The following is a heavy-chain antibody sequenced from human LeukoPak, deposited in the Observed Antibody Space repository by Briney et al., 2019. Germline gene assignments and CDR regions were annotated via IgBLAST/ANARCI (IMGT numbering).Heavy chain of an antibody. D-gene: IGHD5-24*01. Sequence: ASVKVSCKASGYTFTSYDINGVRQATGQGLEWMGWMTPNSGYTGYAQKFQGRVTITRNTSITTAYMELSSLRFEDTAVYYCARGRDGYNFGYFDLWGRGTLVTVSS. CDR1: GYTFTSYD. V-gene: IGHV1-8*03. J-gene: IGHJ2*01. CDR2: MTPNSGYT. CDR3: ARGRDGYNFGYFDL.